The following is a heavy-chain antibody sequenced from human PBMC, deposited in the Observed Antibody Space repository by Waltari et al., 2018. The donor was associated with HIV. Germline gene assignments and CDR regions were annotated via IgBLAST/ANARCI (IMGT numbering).Heavy chain of an antibody. V-gene: IGHV4-61*02. CDR2: IYTSGST. D-gene: IGHD3-22*01. J-gene: IGHJ3*02. Sequence: QVQLQESGPGLVKPSQTLSLTCTVPGGSISSGSYYWSWLRQPAGKGLEWIGRIYTSGSTNYNPSLKSRVTISVDTSKNQFSLKLSSVTAADTAVYYCARARDYYDSSGSSGPYAFDIWGQGTMVTVSS. CDR3: ARARDYYDSSGSSGPYAFDI. CDR1: GGSISSGSYY.